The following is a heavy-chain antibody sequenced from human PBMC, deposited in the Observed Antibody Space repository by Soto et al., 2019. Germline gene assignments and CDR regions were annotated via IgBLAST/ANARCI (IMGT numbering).Heavy chain of an antibody. CDR1: GFTFSSYA. CDR3: AKEPHSFGPRYTDY. Sequence: PGGSLRLSCAASGFTFSSYAMSWVRQAPGKGLEWVSVIYSGVSTYYADSVKGRFTISRDNSKNTLYLQMNSLRAADTAVYYCAKEPHSFGPRYTDYWGQGTLVTVSS. J-gene: IGHJ4*02. V-gene: IGHV3-23*03. D-gene: IGHD5-18*01. CDR2: IYSGVST.